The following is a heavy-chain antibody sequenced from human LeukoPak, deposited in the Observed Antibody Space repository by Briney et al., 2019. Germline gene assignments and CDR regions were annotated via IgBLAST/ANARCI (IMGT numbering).Heavy chain of an antibody. CDR3: AMSRGTSSYYYFMDA. CDR1: GFTFSDYY. D-gene: IGHD3-16*01. V-gene: IGHV3-11*01. J-gene: IGHJ6*03. CDR2: ISDSGSAT. Sequence: PGGSLRLSCAASGFTFSDYYMSWVRQAPGKGLEWVSYISDSGSATYYGDSVKGRLTISRDNAKKSLYLQMNSLRAEDTALYYCAMSRGTSSYYYFMDAWGKGNTVTVSS.